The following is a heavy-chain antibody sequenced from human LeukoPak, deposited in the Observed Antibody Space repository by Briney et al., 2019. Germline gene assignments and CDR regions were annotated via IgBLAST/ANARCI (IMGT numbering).Heavy chain of an antibody. V-gene: IGHV3-43D*03. J-gene: IGHJ4*02. CDR2: ITWDSAHA. D-gene: IGHD6-19*01. CDR1: GFTFANYA. CDR3: ARDASALY. Sequence: PGGSLRLSCAASGFTFANYAMHWVRQAPGKGLEWVSLITWDSAHAFYVDSVKGRFTISRDNARDSLYLQMNSLRDDDTSVYFCARDASALYWGRGTLVTVSS.